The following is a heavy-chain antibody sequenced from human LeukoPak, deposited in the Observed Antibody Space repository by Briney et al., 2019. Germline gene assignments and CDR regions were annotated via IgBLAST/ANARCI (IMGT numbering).Heavy chain of an antibody. J-gene: IGHJ4*02. CDR1: GFTFSSYG. D-gene: IGHD3-10*01. Sequence: GGSLRLSCSASGFTFSSYGMHWVRQAPGKGLEWVAVLSYDGSYKYYADSVKGRFIISRDNSKNTLFLQMNSLRPKDTAVYYCAKDRKGYYYGSDYWGQGTLVTVSS. CDR2: LSYDGSYK. CDR3: AKDRKGYYYGSDY. V-gene: IGHV3-30*18.